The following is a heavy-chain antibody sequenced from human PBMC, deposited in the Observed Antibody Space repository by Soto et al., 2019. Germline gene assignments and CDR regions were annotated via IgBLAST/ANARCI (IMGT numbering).Heavy chain of an antibody. Sequence: GASEKVSCKVSGSALTELPMHWVRQAPGKGLEWMGSFDPEDGETFYAQNFQGRVTMTEDASTDTVYMELSSLRTEDTAVYYCATDNYYDSSGYYCLDHWDQRTRVTVFS. CDR1: GSALTELP. CDR3: ATDNYYDSSGYYCLDH. J-gene: IGHJ4*02. CDR2: FDPEDGET. V-gene: IGHV1-24*01. D-gene: IGHD3-22*01.